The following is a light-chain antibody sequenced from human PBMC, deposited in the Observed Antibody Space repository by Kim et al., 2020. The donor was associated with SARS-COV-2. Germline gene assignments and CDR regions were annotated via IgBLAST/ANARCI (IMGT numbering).Light chain of an antibody. V-gene: IGKV3-20*01. J-gene: IGKJ2*01. Sequence: ERATLPCRASQSVSGSYLAWYQHKPGQAPRLLIYGASNRATGVADKFSGSGSGTDFTLTISRLEPEDLAVYFCQQYGSSPRTFGQGTKLEIK. CDR1: QSVSGSY. CDR2: GAS. CDR3: QQYGSSPRT.